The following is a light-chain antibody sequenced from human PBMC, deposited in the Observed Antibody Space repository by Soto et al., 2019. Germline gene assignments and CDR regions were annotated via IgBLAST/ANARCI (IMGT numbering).Light chain of an antibody. J-gene: IGKJ5*01. CDR1: KGIGNS. Sequence: DIQMTQSPPSLSASVGDRVTITCRASKGIGNSFAWYQQKPGTVPKLLSYSASTLQSGVPSRFSGSGSGTDFTLTISSLQPEDVAAYYCQKYNTVPATFGQGTRLEIK. CDR2: SAS. CDR3: QKYNTVPAT. V-gene: IGKV1-27*01.